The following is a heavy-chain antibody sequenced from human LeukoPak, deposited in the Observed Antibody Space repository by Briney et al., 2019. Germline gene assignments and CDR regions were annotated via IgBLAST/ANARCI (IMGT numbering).Heavy chain of an antibody. D-gene: IGHD3-9*01. CDR2: IHAGGTT. Sequence: GGSLRLSCAASGFSVSDTYMSWVRQAPGEGLEWVSTIHAGGTTYYADSVRGRFTISRDNSRNTLYLHMNVLRAEDTAVYYCARDHILTGYFPDYWGQGTLVTVSS. J-gene: IGHJ4*02. CDR3: ARDHILTGYFPDY. CDR1: GFSVSDTY. V-gene: IGHV3-53*01.